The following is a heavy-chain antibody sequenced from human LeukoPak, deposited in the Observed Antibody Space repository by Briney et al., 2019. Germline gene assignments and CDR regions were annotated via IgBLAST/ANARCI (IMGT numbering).Heavy chain of an antibody. D-gene: IGHD5-12*01. V-gene: IGHV3-30-3*01. J-gene: IGHJ4*02. CDR2: ISYDGSNK. CDR3: AKAPQGKSGYALPAN. Sequence: PGRSLRLSCAASGFTFSSYAMHWVRQAPGKGLEWVAVISYDGSNKYYADSVKGRFTISRDNSKNTLYLQMNSLRVEDTALYYCAKAPQGKSGYALPANWGQGTLVTVSS. CDR1: GFTFSSYA.